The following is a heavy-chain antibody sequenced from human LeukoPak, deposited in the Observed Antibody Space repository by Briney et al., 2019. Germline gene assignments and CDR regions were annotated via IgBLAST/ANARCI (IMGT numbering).Heavy chain of an antibody. CDR3: AKDRRYSYGYRYFDY. V-gene: IGHV3-30*18. J-gene: IGHJ4*02. CDR2: ISYDGSNK. D-gene: IGHD5-18*01. Sequence: QSGGSLRLSCAASGFTFSSYGMHWVRQAPGKGLEWVAVISYDGSNKYYADSVKGRFTISRDNSKNTLYPQMNSLRAEDTAVYYCAKDRRYSYGYRYFDYWGQGTLVTVSS. CDR1: GFTFSSYG.